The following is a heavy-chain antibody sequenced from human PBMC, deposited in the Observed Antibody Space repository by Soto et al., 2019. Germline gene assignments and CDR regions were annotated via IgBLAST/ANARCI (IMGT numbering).Heavy chain of an antibody. CDR3: TRNVVVGANMGYDY. CDR2: IRSKANSYAT. D-gene: IGHD1-26*01. V-gene: IGHV3-73*02. CDR1: GFTFSGYA. Sequence: EVQLVESGGGLVQTGGSLKLSCAASGFTFSGYAMHWVRQAYGNGLECVGRIRSKANSYATAYAASVKGRFTISRYDAKNTAYLQMNILKTEDTAVYYCTRNVVVGANMGYDYWGQVNLVTVSS. J-gene: IGHJ4*02.